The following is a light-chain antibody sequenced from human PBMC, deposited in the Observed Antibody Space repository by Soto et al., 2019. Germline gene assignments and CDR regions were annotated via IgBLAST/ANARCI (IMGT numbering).Light chain of an antibody. J-gene: IGLJ1*01. CDR2: EVS. V-gene: IGLV2-8*01. CDR3: SAFTRSSALYV. CDR1: SSDVGGYNY. Sequence: QSVLTRPPSASGSPGQSVTISCTGTSSDVGGYNYVSWYQQHPGKAPKLMIYEVSKRPSGVPDRFSGSKSGNTASLIISGLQTEDDADYYGSAFTRSSALYVFGTGTK.